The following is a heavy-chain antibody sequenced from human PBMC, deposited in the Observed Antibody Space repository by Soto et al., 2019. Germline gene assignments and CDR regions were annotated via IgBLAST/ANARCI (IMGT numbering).Heavy chain of an antibody. V-gene: IGHV4-39*07. CDR1: GGSISSSSYY. CDR2: IYYSGST. J-gene: IGHJ6*03. CDR3: ARGGYSYGSYYYYYMDV. D-gene: IGHD5-18*01. Sequence: SETLSLTCTVSGGSISSSSYYWGWIRQPPGKGLEWIGSIYYSGSTYYNPSLKSRVTISVDTSKNQFSLKLSSVTAADTAVYYCARGGYSYGSYYYYYMDVWGKGTTVTVSS.